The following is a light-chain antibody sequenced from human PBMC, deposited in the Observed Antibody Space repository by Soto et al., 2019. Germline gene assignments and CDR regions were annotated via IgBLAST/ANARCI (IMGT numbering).Light chain of an antibody. CDR1: QTISSW. J-gene: IGKJ1*01. CDR2: KAS. Sequence: DIQMTQSPSTLSGSVGDRVTITCRASQTISSWLAWYQQKPGKATKLLIYKASTLKSGVPSRVSGSGSGTGFTLTISSLQPDDFPTYYCQHYDSYSEAFGQGTKVELK. V-gene: IGKV1-5*03. CDR3: QHYDSYSEA.